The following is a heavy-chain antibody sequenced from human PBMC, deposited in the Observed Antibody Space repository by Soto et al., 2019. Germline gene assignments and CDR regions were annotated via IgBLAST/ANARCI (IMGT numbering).Heavy chain of an antibody. CDR3: ARHGYSNYGGRFDP. V-gene: IGHV4-39*01. D-gene: IGHD4-4*01. CDR2: IYYSGST. Sequence: SETLSLTCTVSGGSISSSSYYWGWIRQPPGKGLEWIGSIYYSGSTYYNPSLKSRVTISVDTSKNQFSLKLTSVTAADKAVYYSARHGYSNYGGRFDPWGQGTLVTVSS. J-gene: IGHJ5*02. CDR1: GGSISSSSYY.